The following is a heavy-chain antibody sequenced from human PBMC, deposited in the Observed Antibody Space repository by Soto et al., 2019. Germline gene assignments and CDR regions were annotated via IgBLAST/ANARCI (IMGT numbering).Heavy chain of an antibody. CDR1: GGTISSGDYS. D-gene: IGHD2-21*02. CDR2: IYYSGST. J-gene: IGHJ6*02. Sequence: SETLSLTCTVSGGTISSGDYSWSWIRQPPGKGLEWIGYIYYSGSTYYNPSLKSRVTISVDTSKNQFSLKLSSVTAADTAVYYCARDNRPYCGGDCYPESYYYYGMDVWGQGTTVTVSS. CDR3: ARDNRPYCGGDCYPESYYYYGMDV. V-gene: IGHV4-30-4*01.